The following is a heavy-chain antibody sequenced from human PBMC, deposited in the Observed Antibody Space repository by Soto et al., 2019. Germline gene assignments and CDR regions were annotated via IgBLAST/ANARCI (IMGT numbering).Heavy chain of an antibody. D-gene: IGHD3-3*01. CDR3: ARDVALPDFWSGYPLGYYYYGMDV. J-gene: IGHJ6*02. Sequence: AASVKVSCKASGYTFTSYGISWVRQAPGQGLEWMGWISAYNGNTNYAQKLQGRVTMTTDTSTSTAYMELRSLRSDDTAVYYCARDVALPDFWSGYPLGYYYYGMDVWGQGTTVTVSS. V-gene: IGHV1-18*04. CDR2: ISAYNGNT. CDR1: GYTFTSYG.